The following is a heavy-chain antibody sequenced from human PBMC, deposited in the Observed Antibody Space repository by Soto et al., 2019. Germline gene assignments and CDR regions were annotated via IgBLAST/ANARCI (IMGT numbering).Heavy chain of an antibody. CDR2: ISSSSSYI. CDR3: ATQTSSSWYYFDY. CDR1: GFTFSSYS. Sequence: GGSLRLSCAASGFTFSSYSMNWVRQAPGKGLEWVSSISSSSSYIYYADSVKGRFTISRDNAKNSLYLQMNSLRAEDTAVYYWATQTSSSWYYFDYWGQGTLVTVSS. J-gene: IGHJ4*02. V-gene: IGHV3-21*01. D-gene: IGHD6-13*01.